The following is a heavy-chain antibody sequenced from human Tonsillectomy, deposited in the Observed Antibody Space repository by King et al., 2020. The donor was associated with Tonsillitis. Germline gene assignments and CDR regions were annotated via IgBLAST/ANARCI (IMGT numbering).Heavy chain of an antibody. V-gene: IGHV3-33*01. J-gene: IGHJ6*02. Sequence: VQLVESGGGVVQPGRSLRLSCAASGFTFSSYGMHWVRQAPGKGLEWVAVIWYDGSDKNYADSVKGRFTISRDNSKNTLYLQMNSLRAEDTAVYYCARDVEIPAAIEGYYYYGMDVWGQGTTVTVSS. CDR1: GFTFSSYG. CDR2: IWYDGSDK. CDR3: ARDVEIPAAIEGYYYYGMDV. D-gene: IGHD2-2*01.